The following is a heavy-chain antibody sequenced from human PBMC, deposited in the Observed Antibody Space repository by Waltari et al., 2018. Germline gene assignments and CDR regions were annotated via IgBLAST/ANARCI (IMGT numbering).Heavy chain of an antibody. CDR3: ARDYCDRTNCHGMDV. V-gene: IGHV3-30*04. J-gene: IGHJ6*02. CDR2: ISYNERNI. D-gene: IGHD3-22*01. Sequence: QVQLVESGGGVVKPGRSLRLSCAASELTFRSYAMHWVRQAPGKGLEWVAVISYNERNIYYVDSVKGRFIISRDNSKKMLYLQMNSLRTEDTAVYYCARDYCDRTNCHGMDVWGQGTTVTVSS. CDR1: ELTFRSYA.